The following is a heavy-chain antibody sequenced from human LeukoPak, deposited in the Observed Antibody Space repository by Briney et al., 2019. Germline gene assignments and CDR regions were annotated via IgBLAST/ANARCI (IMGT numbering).Heavy chain of an antibody. V-gene: IGHV3-23*01. CDR2: ISGSGGST. J-gene: IGHJ4*02. Sequence: GGSLRLSCAASGFTFSSYAMSWVRQAPGKGLEWVSSISGSGGSTYYADSVKGRFTISRDNSKNTLYLQMNSLRAEDTAVYYCAKRATFYYDSSGYYFDYWGQGTLVTVSS. D-gene: IGHD3-22*01. CDR3: AKRATFYYDSSGYYFDY. CDR1: GFTFSSYA.